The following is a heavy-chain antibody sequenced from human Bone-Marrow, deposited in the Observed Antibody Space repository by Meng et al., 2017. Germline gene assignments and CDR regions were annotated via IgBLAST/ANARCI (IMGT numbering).Heavy chain of an antibody. J-gene: IGHJ6*02. V-gene: IGHV3-43D*03. D-gene: IGHD2-15*01. CDR1: GFTFDDYA. Sequence: GGSLRLSCAASGFTFDDYAMHWVRQAPGKGLEWVSLISWDGGSTYYADSVKGRFTISRDNSKNSLYLQMNSLRAEDTALYYFAKDLIGYCSGGSCSHHYYGMDVWGQGTTVTVSS. CDR2: ISWDGGST. CDR3: AKDLIGYCSGGSCSHHYYGMDV.